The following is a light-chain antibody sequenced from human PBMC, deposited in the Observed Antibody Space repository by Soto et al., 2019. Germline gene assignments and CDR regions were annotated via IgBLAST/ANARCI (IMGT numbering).Light chain of an antibody. CDR2: GVS. CDR3: QHHNSYSQT. Sequence: DIQISQSPPTLSASVAARVTITCRATQSIRHYLAWYQLIPGKAPKLLVCGVSSFPSGVPSRFSGSGSGNEFTLTISSLQPDDFGTYFCQHHNSYSQTFGQGTKVDIK. V-gene: IGKV1-5*01. CDR1: QSIRHY. J-gene: IGKJ1*01.